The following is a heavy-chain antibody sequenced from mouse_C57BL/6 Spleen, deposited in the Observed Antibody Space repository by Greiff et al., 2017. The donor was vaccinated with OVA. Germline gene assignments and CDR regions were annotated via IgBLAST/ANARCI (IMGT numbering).Heavy chain of an antibody. CDR2: IWSGGST. Sequence: VKLMESGPGLVQPSQSLSITCTVSGFSLTSYGVHWVRQSPGKGLEWLGVIWSGGSTDYNAAFIYRLSISKDNSKSQVFFKMNSLQADDTAIYYCASILLEAMDYWGQGTSVTVSS. V-gene: IGHV2-2*01. CDR3: ASILLEAMDY. J-gene: IGHJ4*01. CDR1: GFSLTSYG.